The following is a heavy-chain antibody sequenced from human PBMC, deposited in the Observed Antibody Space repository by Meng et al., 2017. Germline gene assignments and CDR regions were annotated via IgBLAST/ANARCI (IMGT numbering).Heavy chain of an antibody. CDR1: GYTFTSYG. V-gene: IGHV1-18*01. D-gene: IGHD6-19*01. Sequence: QVVVGQFGVEGKKPGASVKVSCKASGYTFTSYGISWVRQATGQGLEWMGWISAYNGNTNYAQKLQGRVTMTTDTSTSTAYMELRSLRSDDTAVYYCARAGIAVAGPDYWGQGTLVTVSS. CDR3: ARAGIAVAGPDY. J-gene: IGHJ4*02. CDR2: ISAYNGNT.